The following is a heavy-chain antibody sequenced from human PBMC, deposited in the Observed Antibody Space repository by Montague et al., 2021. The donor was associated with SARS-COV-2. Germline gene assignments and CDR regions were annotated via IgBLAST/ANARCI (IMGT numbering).Heavy chain of an antibody. Sequence: SETLSLTCAVYGASSSNYYWSRIRQSPGKGLEWVGEINQSGNTDYNPSLESQLTISLDSSKKQFSLKMTSVTAADTAIYYCASAPRYSFGFWAYWGQGTLVSVSS. J-gene: IGHJ4*02. D-gene: IGHD5-12*01. V-gene: IGHV4-34*01. CDR3: ASAPRYSFGFWAY. CDR2: INQSGNT. CDR1: GASSSNYY.